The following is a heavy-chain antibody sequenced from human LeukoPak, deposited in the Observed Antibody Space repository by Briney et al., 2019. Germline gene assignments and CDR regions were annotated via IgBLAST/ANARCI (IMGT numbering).Heavy chain of an antibody. D-gene: IGHD6-19*01. V-gene: IGHV1-69*13. Sequence: SVKVSCKASGGTFSSYAISWVRQAPGQGLEWMGGIIPIFGTANYAQKFQGRVTITADESTSTAYMELSSLRSEDAAVYYCARDSKRYSSGWYYYWGQGTLVTVSS. J-gene: IGHJ4*02. CDR1: GGTFSSYA. CDR2: IIPIFGTA. CDR3: ARDSKRYSSGWYYY.